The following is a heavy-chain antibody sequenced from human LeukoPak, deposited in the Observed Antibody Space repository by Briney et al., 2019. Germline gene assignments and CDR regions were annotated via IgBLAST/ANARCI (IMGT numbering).Heavy chain of an antibody. D-gene: IGHD6-19*01. J-gene: IGHJ3*02. V-gene: IGHV3-74*03. CDR1: GFTFSTYW. CDR2: IISDGSST. Sequence: PGGSLRPSCAASGFTFSTYWMHWVRQAPGKGLVWVSRIISDGSSTTYADSVKGRFTISRDNAKNTLYLQMNSLRAEDTAVYYCAREDVNIVVATSGAFDIWGQGTMVTVSS. CDR3: AREDVNIVVATSGAFDI.